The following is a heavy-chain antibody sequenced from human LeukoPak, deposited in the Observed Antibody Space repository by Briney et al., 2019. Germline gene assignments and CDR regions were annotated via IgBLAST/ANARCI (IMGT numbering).Heavy chain of an antibody. CDR2: IYTSGST. D-gene: IGHD3-9*01. CDR1: GGSISSGSYY. V-gene: IGHV4-61*02. J-gene: IGHJ6*03. CDR3: ARESRYYDILTGYYYYYYMDV. Sequence: SETLSLTCTVSGGSISSGSYYWSWIRQPAGKGLEWIGRIYTSGSTNYNPSLKSRVTISVDTSKNQFSLKLSSVTAADTAVYYCARESRYYDILTGYYYYYYMDVWGKGTTVTISS.